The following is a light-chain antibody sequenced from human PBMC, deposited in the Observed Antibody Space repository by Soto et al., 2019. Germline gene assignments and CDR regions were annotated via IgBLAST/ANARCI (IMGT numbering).Light chain of an antibody. CDR3: QQYGRSPLT. CDR2: AAS. Sequence: EVVLTQSPGTLSLSPGERATLSCRASQSVSSNSLAWYQQKPGQAPRLLIYAASSRATGIPDRFIGSGSGTDFTLTMSRLEPEDFAVYYCQQYGRSPLTFGQGTKVEIK. V-gene: IGKV3-20*01. CDR1: QSVSSNS. J-gene: IGKJ1*01.